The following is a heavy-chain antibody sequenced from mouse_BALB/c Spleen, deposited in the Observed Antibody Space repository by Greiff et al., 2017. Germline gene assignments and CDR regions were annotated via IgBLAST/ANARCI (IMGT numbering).Heavy chain of an antibody. CDR1: GFTFNTYA. CDR2: IRSKSNNYAT. CDR3: VRQGPYDYGFYYAMDY. D-gene: IGHD2-4*01. Sequence: EVQVVESGGGLVQPKGSLKLSCAASGFTFNTYAMNWVRQAPGKGLEWVARIRSKSNNYATYYADSVKDRFTISRDDSQSMLYLQMNNLKTEDTAMYYCVRQGPYDYGFYYAMDYWGQGTSVTVSS. V-gene: IGHV10-1*02. J-gene: IGHJ4*01.